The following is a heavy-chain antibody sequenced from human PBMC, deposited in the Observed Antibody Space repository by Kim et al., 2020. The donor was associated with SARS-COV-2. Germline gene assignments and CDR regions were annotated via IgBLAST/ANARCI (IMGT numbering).Heavy chain of an antibody. CDR2: INAGNGNT. CDR3: ARVPQYYDILTGYYKTDYGMDV. J-gene: IGHJ6*02. D-gene: IGHD3-9*01. CDR1: GYTFTSYA. Sequence: ASVKVYCKASGYTFTSYAMHWVRQAPGQRLEWMGWINAGNGNTKYSQKFQGRVTITRDTSASTAYMELSSLRSEDTAVYYCARVPQYYDILTGYYKTDYGMDVWGQGTTVTVSS. V-gene: IGHV1-3*01.